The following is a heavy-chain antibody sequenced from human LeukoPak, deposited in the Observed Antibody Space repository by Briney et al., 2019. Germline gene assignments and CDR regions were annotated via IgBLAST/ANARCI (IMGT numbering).Heavy chain of an antibody. Sequence: SETLSLTCTVSGGSISSYYWSWIRQPPGKGLEWIGYIYYSGSTNYNPSLKSRVTISVDTSKNQFSLKLSSVTAADTAVYYCARHFSSPLAVHTNDYPYYYYGMDVWGQGTTVTVSS. CDR2: IYYSGST. CDR1: GGSISSYY. CDR3: ARHFSSPLAVHTNDYPYYYYGMDV. V-gene: IGHV4-59*08. D-gene: IGHD1-1*01. J-gene: IGHJ6*02.